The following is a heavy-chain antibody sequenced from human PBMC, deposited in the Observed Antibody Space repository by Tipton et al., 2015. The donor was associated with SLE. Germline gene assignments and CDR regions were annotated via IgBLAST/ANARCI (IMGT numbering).Heavy chain of an antibody. CDR1: GFTFSSYS. CDR2: ISSSGSNK. V-gene: IGHV3-21*01. Sequence: SLRLSCAASGFTFSSYSMNWVRQAPGKGLEWVSAISSSGSNKYYADSVKGRFTISRDNAKNSLYLQMNSLRAEDTAVYYCARDISNFLGFDIWGQGTLVTVSS. D-gene: IGHD3-3*02. J-gene: IGHJ3*02. CDR3: ARDISNFLGFDI.